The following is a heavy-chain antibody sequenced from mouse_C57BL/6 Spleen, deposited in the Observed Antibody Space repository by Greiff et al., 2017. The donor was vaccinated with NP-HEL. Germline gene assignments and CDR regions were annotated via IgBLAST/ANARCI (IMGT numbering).Heavy chain of an antibody. CDR2: INPSNGGT. CDR1: GYTFPSYR. CDR3: ARGNPYAMDY. Sequence: VQLQQPGTELVKPGASVKLFCKASGYTFPSYRMHWVKQRPGQGLEWIGNINPSNGGTNYNEKFKSKATLTVDKSASTSYMQLSNLTSEDSAVYDCARGNPYAMDYWGQGTSVTVSS. V-gene: IGHV1-53*01. J-gene: IGHJ4*01.